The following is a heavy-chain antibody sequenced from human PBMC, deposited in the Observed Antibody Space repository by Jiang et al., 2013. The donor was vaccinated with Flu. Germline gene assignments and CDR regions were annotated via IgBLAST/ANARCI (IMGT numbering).Heavy chain of an antibody. D-gene: IGHD2-21*01. CDR3: AAPPAYFSTGPRRELWVGMDV. J-gene: IGHJ6*02. CDR2: TNHVGST. CDR1: RGSFTDYY. V-gene: IGHV4-34*01. Sequence: LLKPSETLSLTCALYRGSFTDYYWSWIRRPPGKGLEWIGETNHVGSTHYNPSLKSRVTISVDAGKKQFSLKLTSVTAADTATYYCAAPPAYFSTGPRRELWVGMDVWSQGTTVAVSS.